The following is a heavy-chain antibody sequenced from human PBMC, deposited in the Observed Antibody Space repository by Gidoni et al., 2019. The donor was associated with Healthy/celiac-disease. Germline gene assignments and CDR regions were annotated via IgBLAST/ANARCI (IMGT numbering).Heavy chain of an antibody. J-gene: IGHJ4*02. CDR3: ANARDFWSGYYYYLDY. CDR2: ISGSGGST. D-gene: IGHD3-3*01. CDR1: GFTFSSYA. Sequence: EVQLLESGGGLVQPGGSLRLSCAASGFTFSSYAMSWVRQAPGKGLEWVSAISGSGGSTYYADSVKGRFTISRDNSKNTVYLQMKSLRAEDTAVYYCANARDFWSGYYYYLDYWGQGTLVTVSS. V-gene: IGHV3-23*01.